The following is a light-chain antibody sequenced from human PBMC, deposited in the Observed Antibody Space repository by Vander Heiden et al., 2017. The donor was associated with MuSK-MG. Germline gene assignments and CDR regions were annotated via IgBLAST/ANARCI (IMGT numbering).Light chain of an antibody. V-gene: IGKV1-5*01. CDR2: DVS. Sequence: DIQMTQSPSTLSASVGDRVTITCRASQSTSSRLAWYQQTVGQAPKLLIYDVSNLQSGVSSRFSGSGSGTEFTLTISSLQPDDFATYSCQQYTSYPWTFGQGTKVEIK. CDR3: QQYTSYPWT. CDR1: QSTSSR. J-gene: IGKJ1*01.